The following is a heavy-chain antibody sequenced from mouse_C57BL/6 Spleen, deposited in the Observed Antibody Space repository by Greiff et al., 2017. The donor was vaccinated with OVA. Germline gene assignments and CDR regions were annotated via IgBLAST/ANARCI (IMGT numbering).Heavy chain of an antibody. CDR3: AKTGYGNGYCDV. V-gene: IGHV2-5*01. CDR2: IWSGGST. D-gene: IGHD2-1*01. J-gene: IGHJ1*03. CDR1: GFSFTSYG. Sequence: QVQLQQSGPGLVQPSQSLSITCTVSGFSFTSYGVHWVRQSTGKGLEWLGVIWSGGSTDYNAAFMSRLSITKDNSKSQVFFKMNRLQADDTAIYYCAKTGYGNGYCDVWGTGTTVTVSS.